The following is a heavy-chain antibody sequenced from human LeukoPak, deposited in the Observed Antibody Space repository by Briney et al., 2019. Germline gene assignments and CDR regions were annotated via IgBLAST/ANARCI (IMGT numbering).Heavy chain of an antibody. Sequence: GGSLRLSCAASGFSFSSYKMDWLRQAPGKGLEGVAYITDSGSTTKYADSVKGRFTISRDNAEDSVHLQMKSLRVEDTAVYYCARTNHDHGYSRDYWGQGTLVTVSS. CDR2: ITDSGSTT. V-gene: IGHV3-48*03. J-gene: IGHJ4*02. CDR1: GFSFSSYK. CDR3: ARTNHDHGYSRDY. D-gene: IGHD4-17*01.